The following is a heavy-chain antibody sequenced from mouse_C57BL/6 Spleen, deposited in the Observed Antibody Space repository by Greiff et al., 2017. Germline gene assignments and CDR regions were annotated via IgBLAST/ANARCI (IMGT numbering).Heavy chain of an antibody. J-gene: IGHJ1*03. D-gene: IGHD1-1*01. V-gene: IGHV6-3*01. Sequence: EVKVEESGGGLVQPGGSMKLSCVASGFTFSNYWMNWVRQSPEKGLEWVAQIRLKSDNYATHYAESVKGRFTISRDDSKSSVYLQMNNLRAEDTGIYYCTGDTTVVEWYFDVWGTGTTVTVSS. CDR3: TGDTTVVEWYFDV. CDR2: IRLKSDNYAT. CDR1: GFTFSNYW.